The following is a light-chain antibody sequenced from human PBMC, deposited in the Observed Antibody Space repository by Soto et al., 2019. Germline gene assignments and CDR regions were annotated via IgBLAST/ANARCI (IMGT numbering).Light chain of an antibody. Sequence: IRMTQSPSSFSASVGDRVTITCRASQSLGIWLAWHQQKPGKAPKLLIYDASTLKSGVPSRFSGSGSGTKFTLTISSLQPDDFATYYRQEYNSYSGTFGQGTKVDIK. CDR3: QEYNSYSGT. CDR1: QSLGIW. CDR2: DAS. J-gene: IGKJ1*01. V-gene: IGKV1-5*01.